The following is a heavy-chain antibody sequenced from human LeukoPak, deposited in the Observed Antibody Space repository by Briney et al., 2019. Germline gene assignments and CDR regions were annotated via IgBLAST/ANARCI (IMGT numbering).Heavy chain of an antibody. CDR1: GFTFSSYG. D-gene: IGHD6-19*01. V-gene: IGHV3-33*01. CDR3: ARDLSSGWIDY. J-gene: IGHJ4*02. Sequence: ARSMRLSCAASGFTFSSYGMHWVRQAPGKVLGWVAAFWYVGSNTYYANSVKGRFTISRDNSKNTLYLQMNRMRAEKTAVYCCARDLSSGWIDYWGQGTLVTVSS. CDR2: FWYVGSNT.